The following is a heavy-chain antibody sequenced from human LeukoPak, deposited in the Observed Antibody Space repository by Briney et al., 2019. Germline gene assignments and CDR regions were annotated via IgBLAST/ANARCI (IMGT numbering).Heavy chain of an antibody. V-gene: IGHV4-59*08. CDR3: ATDYYDSSGYFFDF. D-gene: IGHD3-22*01. CDR1: GGSISSYY. Sequence: SETLSLTCTVSGGSISSYYWSWIRQPPGKGLEWIGYIYYSGSTNYNPSLKSRVTISVDTSKNQFSLQLSSVTAADTAVYYCATDYYDSSGYFFDFWGQGTLVSVSS. J-gene: IGHJ4*02. CDR2: IYYSGST.